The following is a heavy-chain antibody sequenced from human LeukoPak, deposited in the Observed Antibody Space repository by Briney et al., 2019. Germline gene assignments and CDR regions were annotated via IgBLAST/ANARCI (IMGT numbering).Heavy chain of an antibody. V-gene: IGHV1-46*01. CDR1: GYTFTSYY. J-gene: IGHJ4*02. Sequence: GASVKVSCKASGYTFTSYYMHWVRQAPGQGLEWMGIINPSGGSTRYAQKFQGRVTMTRDTSTSTVYMELSSLRSEDTAVYYCARGTRVGIVVVVAATGYFDYWGQGTLVTVSS. CDR2: INPSGGST. D-gene: IGHD2-15*01. CDR3: ARGTRVGIVVVVAATGYFDY.